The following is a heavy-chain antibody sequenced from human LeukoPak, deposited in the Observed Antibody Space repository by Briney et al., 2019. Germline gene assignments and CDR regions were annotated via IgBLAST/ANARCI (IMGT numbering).Heavy chain of an antibody. CDR3: AGTCRDKSKRWLQKYWYFDL. V-gene: IGHV4-31*03. CDR2: IYYSGST. Sequence: PSQTLSLTCTVSGGSISSGDYYWSWIRQHPGKGLEWIGYIYYSGSTNYNPSLKSRVTISVDTSKNQFSLKLSSVTAADTAVYYCAGTCRDKSKRWLQKYWYFDLWGRGTLVTVSS. CDR1: GGSISSGDYY. D-gene: IGHD5-24*01. J-gene: IGHJ2*01.